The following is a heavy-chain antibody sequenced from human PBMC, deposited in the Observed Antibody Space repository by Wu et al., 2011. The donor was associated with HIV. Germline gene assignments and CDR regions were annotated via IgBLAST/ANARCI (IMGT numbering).Heavy chain of an antibody. CDR2: LSYGST. V-gene: IGHV4-38-2*01. J-gene: IGHJ6*02. CDR1: GYSISSGCY. D-gene: IGHD3-16*01. CDR3: ARLRPHWGSVDGMDV. Sequence: ETLSLTCAVSGYSISSGCYWGVDPASPHGKGRGVDWEYLSYGSTYYNPSLKSRVTISVDTSKNQFSLKLSSVTAADTAVYYCARLRPHWGSVDGMDVWGQGTTVTVSS.